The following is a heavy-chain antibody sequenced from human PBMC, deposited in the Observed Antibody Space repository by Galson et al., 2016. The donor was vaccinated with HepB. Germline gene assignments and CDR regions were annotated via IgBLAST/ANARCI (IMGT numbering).Heavy chain of an antibody. CDR1: GFAFSSYW. CDR3: ARRSAVAGTLDY. Sequence: SLRLSCAASGFAFSSYWMHWVRQVPGKGPVWVSRVKMDGSTTTYADSVKGRFTISRDNAKNTLYLQMNSLRAEDTAVYYCARRSAVAGTLDYWGQGTLVTVSS. J-gene: IGHJ4*02. CDR2: VKMDGSTT. D-gene: IGHD6-13*01. V-gene: IGHV3-74*01.